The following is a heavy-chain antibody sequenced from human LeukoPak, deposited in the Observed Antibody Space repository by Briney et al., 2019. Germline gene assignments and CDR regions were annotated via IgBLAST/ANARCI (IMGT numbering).Heavy chain of an antibody. CDR2: IRVSGGIT. Sequence: GGSLRLSCVASGFTFSTYAMSWVRQAPGKGLEWVSAIRVSGGITDYADSVKGRFTISRDNSKNTLYLQMNSLRAEDTAVYYCAKDRTVTTAGIYYFDSWGQGTLVTVSS. V-gene: IGHV3-23*01. CDR1: GFTFSTYA. CDR3: AKDRTVTTAGIYYFDS. D-gene: IGHD4-17*01. J-gene: IGHJ4*02.